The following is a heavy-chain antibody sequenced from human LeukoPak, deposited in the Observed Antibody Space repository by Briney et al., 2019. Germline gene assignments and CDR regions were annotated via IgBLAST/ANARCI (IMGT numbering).Heavy chain of an antibody. CDR3: AKEKSSGWHDAFDI. D-gene: IGHD6-19*01. V-gene: IGHV3-30*02. Sequence: GGSLRLSCAAAGFIFSSYGMHWVRQAPGKVLEWVAFIRYDGTNKYYADSVKGRFTISRDDSKNTLYLQMSSLRAEDTAVYYCAKEKSSGWHDAFDIGGQGTTVTVSS. CDR2: IRYDGTNK. CDR1: GFIFSSYG. J-gene: IGHJ3*02.